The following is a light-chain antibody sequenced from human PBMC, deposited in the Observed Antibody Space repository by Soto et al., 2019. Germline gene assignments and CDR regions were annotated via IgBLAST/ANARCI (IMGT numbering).Light chain of an antibody. J-gene: IGLJ3*02. CDR2: EVS. Sequence: QSALTQPASVSGSPGQSITISCTGTSRDVGGYNYVSWYQQHPDKAPKLMIYEVSNRPSGVSNRFRGSKSGNTASLTISGLQADDEADYYCTSYTTSSTHWVFGGGTKLTVL. V-gene: IGLV2-14*01. CDR3: TSYTTSSTHWV. CDR1: SRDVGGYNY.